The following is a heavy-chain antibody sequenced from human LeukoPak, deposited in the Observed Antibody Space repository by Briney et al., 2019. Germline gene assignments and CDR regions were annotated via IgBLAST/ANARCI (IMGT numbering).Heavy chain of an antibody. D-gene: IGHD3-22*01. Sequence: PGGSLRLSCVASGFIVSNNYMSWDRQAPGKGLEWVSVLDNAGSTYYAESVKGRFTISRDNSKNTLYLQMYSLRAEDTAVYYCASLKGLFDYFDYWGQGILVTVYS. CDR1: GFIVSNNY. V-gene: IGHV3-53*01. CDR2: LDNAGST. CDR3: ASLKGLFDYFDY. J-gene: IGHJ4*02.